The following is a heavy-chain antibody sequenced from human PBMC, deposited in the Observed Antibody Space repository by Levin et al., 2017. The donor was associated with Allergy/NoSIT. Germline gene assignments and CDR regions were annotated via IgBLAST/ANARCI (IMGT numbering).Heavy chain of an antibody. J-gene: IGHJ4*02. CDR3: AQLGPYYDFWSGYYPSNY. V-gene: IGHV3-23*01. CDR1: GFTFSSYA. Sequence: GGSLRLSCAASGFTFSSYAMSWVRQAPGKGLEWVSAISGSGGSTYYADSVKGRFTISRDNSKNTLYLQMNSLRAEDTAVYYCAQLGPYYDFWSGYYPSNYWGQGTLVTVSS. CDR2: ISGSGGST. D-gene: IGHD3-3*01.